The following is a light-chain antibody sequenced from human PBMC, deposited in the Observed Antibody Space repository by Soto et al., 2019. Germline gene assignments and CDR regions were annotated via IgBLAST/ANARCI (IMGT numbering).Light chain of an antibody. CDR1: SSDIGGYKY. J-gene: IGLJ1*01. CDR2: DVS. V-gene: IGLV2-14*03. Sequence: QSVLTQPASVSGSPGQSITIYCTGSSSDIGGYKYVSWYQQHPGKAPKLMISDVSSRPSGVSDRFSGSKSGNTASLTISGLQAEDEGDYYCCSYAGDYMFVFGTGTKLTVL. CDR3: CSYAGDYMFV.